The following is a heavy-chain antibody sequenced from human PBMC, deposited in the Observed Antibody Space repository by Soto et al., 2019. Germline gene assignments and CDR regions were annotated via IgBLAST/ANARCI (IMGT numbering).Heavy chain of an antibody. V-gene: IGHV3-30*18. CDR3: AKGRPTKDIVVVVAATYDAFDI. CDR2: ISYDGSNK. D-gene: IGHD2-15*01. CDR1: GFTFSSYG. J-gene: IGHJ3*02. Sequence: QVQLVESGGGVVQPGRSLRLSCAASGFTFSSYGMHWVRQAPGKGLEWVAVISYDGSNKYYADSVKGRFTISRDNSKNTLYLQMNSLRAEDTAVYYCAKGRPTKDIVVVVAATYDAFDIWGQGTMVTVSS.